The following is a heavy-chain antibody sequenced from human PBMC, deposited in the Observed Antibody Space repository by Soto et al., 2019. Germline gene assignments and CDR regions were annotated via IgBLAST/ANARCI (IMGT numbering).Heavy chain of an antibody. V-gene: IGHV3-64D*08. Sequence: GGSLRLSCSASGFTFSSYAMHWVRQAPGKGLEYVSAISSNGGSTYYADSVKGRFTISRDNSKNTLYLQMSSLRAEDPAVYYSVKDPRGGSPRFDPWGQGTLVTVSS. CDR1: GFTFSSYA. J-gene: IGHJ5*02. D-gene: IGHD1-26*01. CDR2: ISSNGGST. CDR3: VKDPRGGSPRFDP.